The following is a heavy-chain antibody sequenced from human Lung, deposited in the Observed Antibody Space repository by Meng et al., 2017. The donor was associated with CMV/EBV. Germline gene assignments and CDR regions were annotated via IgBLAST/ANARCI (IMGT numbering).Heavy chain of an antibody. CDR1: GFTFDHYT. D-gene: IGHD1-26*01. CDR3: ARETRWGWELVPNGHCDF. V-gene: IGHV3-21*01. Sequence: GESXKISCAASGFTFDHYTMNWVRQAPGKGLEWVSSISSSSTYKYYADSVKGRFTISRDNAKNSLYLQMDSLRPEDTAVYYFARETRWGWELVPNGHCDFWXQGTXVTVSS. J-gene: IGHJ4*02. CDR2: ISSSSTYK.